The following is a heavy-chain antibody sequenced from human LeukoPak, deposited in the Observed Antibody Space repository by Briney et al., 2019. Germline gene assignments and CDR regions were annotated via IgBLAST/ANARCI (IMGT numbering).Heavy chain of an antibody. J-gene: IGHJ4*02. CDR1: GFTFSSYG. Sequence: GGSLRLSCAASGFTFSSYGMHWVRQAPGKGLEWVSYISSSGSTIYYADSVKGRFTISRDNAKNSLYLQMNSLRAEDTAVYYCARAHFIGNYYDSSGYYLPFDYWGQGTLVTVSS. V-gene: IGHV3-48*04. D-gene: IGHD3-22*01. CDR2: ISSSGSTI. CDR3: ARAHFIGNYYDSSGYYLPFDY.